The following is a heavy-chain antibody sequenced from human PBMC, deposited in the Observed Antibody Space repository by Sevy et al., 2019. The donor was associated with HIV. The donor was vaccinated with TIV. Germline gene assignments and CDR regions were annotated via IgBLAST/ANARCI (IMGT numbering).Heavy chain of an antibody. J-gene: IGHJ1*01. Sequence: GGSLRLSCAASGCTFSRYSMHWVRQAPGKGLEWVATISFDASNKHYPDSVKGRFTISRDNFQNSLFLQMDSLRPEDTAVYYFSFEPLSRDVADSFQNWGQGTLVTVSS. CDR1: GCTFSRYS. CDR3: SFEPLSRDVADSFQN. V-gene: IGHV3-30-3*01. CDR2: ISFDASNK.